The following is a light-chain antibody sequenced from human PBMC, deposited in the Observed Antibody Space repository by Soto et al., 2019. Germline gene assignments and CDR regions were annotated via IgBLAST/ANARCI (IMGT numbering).Light chain of an antibody. CDR3: QQYGGSLPYT. CDR1: QSISSTY. Sequence: EIVLTQSPGTLSLSPGEGATLSCRASQSISSTYLAWYQQKPGQAPRLLIYGASSRATGIPDRFSGSGSGTDFTLTISRLEPEDFAVYYCQQYGGSLPYTFGQGTKLEIK. CDR2: GAS. J-gene: IGKJ2*01. V-gene: IGKV3-20*01.